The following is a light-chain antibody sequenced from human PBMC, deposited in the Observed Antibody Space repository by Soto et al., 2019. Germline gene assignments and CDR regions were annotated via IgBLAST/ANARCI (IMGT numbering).Light chain of an antibody. Sequence: DIQMTQSPSTLSASVGDRVTITCRASQSISAWLAWYQQIPGKAPKLLIYDASSLESGVPSRFSGSGSGTEFTLTISSLQPDDFAAYYCQQYNSYSPTFGQRTKVEI. CDR1: QSISAW. J-gene: IGKJ2*01. CDR2: DAS. V-gene: IGKV1-5*01. CDR3: QQYNSYSPT.